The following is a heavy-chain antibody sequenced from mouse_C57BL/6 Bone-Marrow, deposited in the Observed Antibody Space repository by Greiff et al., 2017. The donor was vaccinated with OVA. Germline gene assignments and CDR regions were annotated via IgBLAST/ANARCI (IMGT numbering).Heavy chain of an antibody. V-gene: IGHV1-64*01. Sequence: VQLQQPGAELVKPGASVKLSCKASGYTFTSYWMHWVKQRPGQGLEWIGMIHPNSGSTNYNEKFKSKATLTVDKSSSTAYMQLSSLTSEDSAVYYCARAPYYYGRWYFDVWGTGTTVTVSS. CDR3: ARAPYYYGRWYFDV. J-gene: IGHJ1*03. CDR1: GYTFTSYW. D-gene: IGHD1-1*01. CDR2: IHPNSGST.